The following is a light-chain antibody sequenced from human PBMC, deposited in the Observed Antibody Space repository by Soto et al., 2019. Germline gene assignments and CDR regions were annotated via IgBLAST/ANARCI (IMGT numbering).Light chain of an antibody. J-gene: IGKJ1*01. V-gene: IGKV1-5*03. CDR1: QSISSW. CDR3: QQYNSYSWT. CDR2: KAS. Sequence: DIQMTQSPSTLSASLVYRFTITCLASQSISSWLAWYQQKPGKAPKLLIYKASSLESGVPSRFSGSGSGTEFTLTISSLQPDDFATYYCQQYNSYSWTFGQGTKVDIK.